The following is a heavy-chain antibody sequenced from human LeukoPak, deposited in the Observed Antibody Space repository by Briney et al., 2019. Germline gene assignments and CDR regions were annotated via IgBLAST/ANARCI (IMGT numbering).Heavy chain of an antibody. V-gene: IGHV3-11*01. CDR2: ITSSGSGSVI. CDR3: ARDRGPFVSPSRSPNTGAFDM. D-gene: IGHD1-26*01. J-gene: IGHJ3*02. CDR1: GFTFSDYY. Sequence: GGSLRLSCAASGFTFSDYYMSWIRQAPGKGLECVSYITSSGSGSVIYYADSVKGRFTISRDNAKNSLYLQMNSLRADDTAVYYCARDRGPFVSPSRSPNTGAFDMWGQGTKVTVSS.